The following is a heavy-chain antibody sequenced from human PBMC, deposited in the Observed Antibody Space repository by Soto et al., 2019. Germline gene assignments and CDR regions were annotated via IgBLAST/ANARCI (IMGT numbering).Heavy chain of an antibody. CDR2: ISGSGGST. V-gene: IGHV3-23*01. CDR3: AKSRRDGYEGKSGEGDY. D-gene: IGHD5-12*01. Sequence: EVQLLESGGGLVQPGGSLRLSCAASGFTFSSYAMSWVRQAPGKGLEWVSAISGSGGSTYYADSVKGRFTISRDNSKNTLYLQMNSLRAEDTAVYYCAKSRRDGYEGKSGEGDYWGQGTLVTVSS. CDR1: GFTFSSYA. J-gene: IGHJ4*02.